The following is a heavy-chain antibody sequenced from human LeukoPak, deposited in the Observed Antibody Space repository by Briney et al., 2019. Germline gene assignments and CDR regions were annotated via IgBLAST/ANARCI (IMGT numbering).Heavy chain of an antibody. Sequence: SETLSLTCTVYGGSFNVYYWSWIRQAPGKGLEWIGEINHSGRGTNYNPSLKSRVTISVDTSKNQFSLKLSSVAAADTAVYYCARRLAGGLWFGELSPFDYWGQGTLVTVSS. CDR3: ARRLAGGLWFGELSPFDY. D-gene: IGHD3-10*01. CDR1: GGSFNVYY. CDR2: INHSGRGT. V-gene: IGHV4-34*01. J-gene: IGHJ4*02.